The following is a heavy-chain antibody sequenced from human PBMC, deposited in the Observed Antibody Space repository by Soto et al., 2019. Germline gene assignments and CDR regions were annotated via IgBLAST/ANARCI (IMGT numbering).Heavy chain of an antibody. Sequence: GGSLRLSCAASGFTFSSYAMHWVRQAPGKGLEWVAVISYDGSNKYYADSVKGRFTISRDNSKNTLSLQMNSLRAEDTAVYYCAKPRSGWNPLDYWGQGTQVTVSS. V-gene: IGHV3-30-3*02. J-gene: IGHJ4*02. D-gene: IGHD1-1*01. CDR2: ISYDGSNK. CDR3: AKPRSGWNPLDY. CDR1: GFTFSSYA.